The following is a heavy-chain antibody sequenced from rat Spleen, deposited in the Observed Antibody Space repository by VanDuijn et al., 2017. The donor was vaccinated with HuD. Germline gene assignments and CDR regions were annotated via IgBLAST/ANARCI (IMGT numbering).Heavy chain of an antibody. V-gene: IGHV3-1*01. J-gene: IGHJ2*01. CDR3: ARTRRGYGYTPYYFDY. Sequence: EVQLQESGPGLVKPSQSLSLTCSVTGYSITSNYWGWIRKFPGNKMEWIGHISYSGSTSYNPSLKSRISITRDTSKNQFFLQLNSVTTEDTATYYCARTRRGYGYTPYYFDYWGQGVMVTVSS. D-gene: IGHD1-4*01. CDR2: ISYSGST. CDR1: GYSITSNY.